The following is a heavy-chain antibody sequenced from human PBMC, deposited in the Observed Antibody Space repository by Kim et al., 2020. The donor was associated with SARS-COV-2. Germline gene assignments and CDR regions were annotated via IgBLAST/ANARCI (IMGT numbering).Heavy chain of an antibody. CDR1: GFTFSSYA. Sequence: GGSLRLSCAASGFTFSSYAMHWVRQAPGKGLEWVAVISYDGSNKYYADSVKGRFTISRDNSKNALYLQMNSVRAEDTAVYYCARDYYDSSGYSYGMEVWG. CDR3: ARDYYDSSGYSYGMEV. V-gene: IGHV3-30-3*01. CDR2: ISYDGSNK. D-gene: IGHD3-22*01. J-gene: IGHJ6*01.